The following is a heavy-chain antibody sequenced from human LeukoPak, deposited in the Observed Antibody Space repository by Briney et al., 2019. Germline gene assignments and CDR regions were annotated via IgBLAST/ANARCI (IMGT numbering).Heavy chain of an antibody. V-gene: IGHV4-39*07. J-gene: IGHJ6*02. CDR2: IYYSGST. D-gene: IGHD5-18*01. CDR3: ARVRGYSYGSYYYYYGMDV. Sequence: PSETLSLTCTVSGGSISSSSYYWGWIRQPPGKGLEWIGSIYYSGSTYYNPSLKSRVTISVDTSKNQFSLKLSSVTAADTAVYYCARVRGYSYGSYYYYYGMDVWGQGTTVTVSS. CDR1: GGSISSSSYY.